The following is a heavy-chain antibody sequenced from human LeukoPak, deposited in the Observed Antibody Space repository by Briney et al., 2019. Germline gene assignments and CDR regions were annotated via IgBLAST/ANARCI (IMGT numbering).Heavy chain of an antibody. D-gene: IGHD3-22*01. V-gene: IGHV4-59*08. Sequence: PSETLSLTCSVSGGSIGSYYWNWIRQPPGKGLEWIGTVYHSGSTYYTPSLKSRVTISLDTSKNQFSLELSSLTAADTAVYYCARGDDYYDSSGYDFDYWGQGILVTVSS. CDR1: GGSIGSYY. CDR2: VYHSGST. J-gene: IGHJ4*02. CDR3: ARGDDYYDSSGYDFDY.